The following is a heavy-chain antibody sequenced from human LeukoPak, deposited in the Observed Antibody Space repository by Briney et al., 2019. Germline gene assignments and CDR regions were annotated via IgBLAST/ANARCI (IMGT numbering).Heavy chain of an antibody. V-gene: IGHV4-34*01. D-gene: IGHD1-26*01. CDR3: ASVNRGIVAGAYYFDY. CDR2: INHSGST. J-gene: IGHJ4*02. Sequence: SETLSLTCAVYGGSFSGYYWSWIRQPPGKGLEWIGEINHSGSTNYNPSLKSRVTISVDTSKNQFSLKLSSVTAADTAVYYCASVNRGIVAGAYYFDYWGQGTLVTVSS. CDR1: GGSFSGYY.